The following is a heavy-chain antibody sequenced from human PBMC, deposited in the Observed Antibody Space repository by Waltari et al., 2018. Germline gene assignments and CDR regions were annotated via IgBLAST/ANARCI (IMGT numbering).Heavy chain of an antibody. Sequence: EVQLVESGGGLVQPGGSLRLSCAASGFTFSSYAMRWVRQAPGKGLEWVSAISGSGGSTYYADSVKGRFTISRDNSKSTLYLAMNSLRAEDTAVYYCAREQYWGVVVAAIDHRGQGTLVTVSS. CDR2: ISGSGGST. V-gene: IGHV3-23*04. CDR3: AREQYWGVVVAAIDH. J-gene: IGHJ4*02. CDR1: GFTFSSYA. D-gene: IGHD2-15*01.